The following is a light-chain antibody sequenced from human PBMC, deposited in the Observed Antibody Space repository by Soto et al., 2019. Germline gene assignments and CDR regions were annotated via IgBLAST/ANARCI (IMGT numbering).Light chain of an antibody. CDR3: QQYNSDLWT. CDR2: DAS. J-gene: IGKJ1*01. Sequence: DIQMSQSHSTLSASVGDRVTITCRASQSIRTWLAWFQQKPGKAPKLLISDASSLESGVPSRFSGRGSRTEFTLTISSLQPDDFATYYCQQYNSDLWTFGQGTKIEI. CDR1: QSIRTW. V-gene: IGKV1-5*01.